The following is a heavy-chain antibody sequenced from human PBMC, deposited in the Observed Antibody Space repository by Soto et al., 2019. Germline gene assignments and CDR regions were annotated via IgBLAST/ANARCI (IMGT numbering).Heavy chain of an antibody. CDR1: GYTFTSFY. D-gene: IGHD4-17*01. Sequence: QVQLLQSGAEVKKPGASVKVSCKASGYTFTSFYMHWVRQAPGQGLEWMGIINPSGGSTNYAQKFQGRVTMTRDTSTNTVYMELSSLRSEDTAVYYCTRDLQSDYDFWGQGTLATVSS. CDR3: TRDLQSDYDF. CDR2: INPSGGST. V-gene: IGHV1-46*03. J-gene: IGHJ4*02.